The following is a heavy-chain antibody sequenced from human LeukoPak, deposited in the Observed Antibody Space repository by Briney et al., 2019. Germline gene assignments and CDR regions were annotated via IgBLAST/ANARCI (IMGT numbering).Heavy chain of an antibody. Sequence: GGSLRLSCAASGFTFTSYAVGWVRQAPGKGLEWVSSVSGSGDGTYYADSVKGRLTISRDNSKKTLDLHMDSLRAEETAVYYCAKERLGGNYGDYAVDYWGQGTMVTVSS. CDR3: AKERLGGNYGDYAVDY. J-gene: IGHJ4*02. CDR1: GFTFTSYA. V-gene: IGHV3-23*01. CDR2: VSGSGDGT. D-gene: IGHD4-17*01.